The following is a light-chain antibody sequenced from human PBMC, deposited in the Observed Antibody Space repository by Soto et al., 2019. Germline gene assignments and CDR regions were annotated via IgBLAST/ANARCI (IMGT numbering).Light chain of an antibody. V-gene: IGLV2-14*01. J-gene: IGLJ1*01. Sequence: SVLTQPASVSGSPGQSIAISCTGTSSDVGGYNYVCWYQQHPGKASKLMIYDVSNRPSGVSDRFSGSKSGNTASLTISGIQPEDEADYYCSSYKSTSTYVFGTGTKVTVL. CDR3: SSYKSTSTYV. CDR2: DVS. CDR1: SSDVGGYNY.